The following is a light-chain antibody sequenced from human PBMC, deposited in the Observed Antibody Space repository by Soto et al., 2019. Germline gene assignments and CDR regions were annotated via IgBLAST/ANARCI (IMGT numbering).Light chain of an antibody. V-gene: IGKV1-27*01. CDR3: QTYYSAPHS. CDR2: AAS. J-gene: IGKJ2*01. Sequence: DLQMTQSPSSLSASVGARVTITCRASQGISNSLAWYQQKPGKVPQILIYAASTLQSGVPSRFSVTGPGTDFTLTISGLQPEDVATSYYQTYYSAPHSFGQGTQLEIK. CDR1: QGISNS.